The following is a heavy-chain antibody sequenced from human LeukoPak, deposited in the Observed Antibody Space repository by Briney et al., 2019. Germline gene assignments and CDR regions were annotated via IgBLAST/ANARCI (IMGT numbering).Heavy chain of an antibody. J-gene: IGHJ4*02. CDR2: IYHIGST. V-gene: IGHV4-59*01. CDR1: GGSIYTYY. D-gene: IGHD6-13*01. Sequence: SVTLSLTCSVSGGSIYTYYWSWIRQSPGKGLEWIGYIYHIGSTNYNPSLKSRVTISVDTSKNQFSLKLSSVTAADTAVYYCARVNRAVAAALDYWGQGTLVTVS. CDR3: ARVNRAVAAALDY.